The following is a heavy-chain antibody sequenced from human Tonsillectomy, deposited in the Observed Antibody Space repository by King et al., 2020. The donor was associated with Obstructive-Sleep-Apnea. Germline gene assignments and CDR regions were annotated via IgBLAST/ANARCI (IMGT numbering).Heavy chain of an antibody. V-gene: IGHV3-30*04. J-gene: IGHJ4*02. Sequence: VQLVESGGGVVQPGRSLRLSCAASGFTFSSYAMHWVRQAPGKGLEWVAVISYDGSNKYYADSVKGRFTISRDNSKNTLSLQMNSLRAEDTAVYYCPRNSGSYPAEDFDYWGQGTLVTVSS. CDR2: ISYDGSNK. CDR1: GFTFSSYA. CDR3: PRNSGSYPAEDFDY. D-gene: IGHD1-26*01.